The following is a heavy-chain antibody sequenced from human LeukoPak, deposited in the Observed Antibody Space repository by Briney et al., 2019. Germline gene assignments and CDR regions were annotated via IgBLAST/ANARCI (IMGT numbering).Heavy chain of an antibody. D-gene: IGHD4-17*01. CDR2: IYSGGST. Sequence: GGSLRLFCAASGFTVGTNYMSWVRQAPGQGLEWVSVIYSGGSTYYADSVKGRFTISRDNSKNTLYLQMNSLRAEDTAVYYCARYGDYVYWGQGTLATVSS. CDR1: GFTVGTNY. J-gene: IGHJ4*02. CDR3: ARYGDYVY. V-gene: IGHV3-53*01.